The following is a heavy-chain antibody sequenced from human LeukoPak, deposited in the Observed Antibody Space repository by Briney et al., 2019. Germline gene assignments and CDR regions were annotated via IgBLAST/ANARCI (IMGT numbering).Heavy chain of an antibody. CDR3: ARGPRITLIRGGQWYYYMDV. CDR2: INPNSGGT. J-gene: IGHJ6*03. D-gene: IGHD3-10*01. Sequence: ASVKVSCKASGYTFTSYAMNWVRQAPGQGLEWMGWINPNSGGTNYAQKFQGRVTMTRDTSISTVYMELSSLRSEDTAVYYCARGPRITLIRGGQWYYYMDVWGKGTTVTISS. V-gene: IGHV1-2*02. CDR1: GYTFTSYA.